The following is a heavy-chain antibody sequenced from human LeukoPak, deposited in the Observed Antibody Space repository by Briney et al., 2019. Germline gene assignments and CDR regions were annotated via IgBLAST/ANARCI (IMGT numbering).Heavy chain of an antibody. CDR3: AGRCRSSWYYFDY. CDR1: GYSFTTYW. D-gene: IGHD6-13*01. V-gene: IGHV5-51*01. J-gene: IGHJ4*02. CDR2: IYPGDSDT. Sequence: GESLKISCKTSGYSFTTYWIGLVPQIPGKSLEGMGIIYPGDSDTRYSPSVQGQVTISTDESISTAYLQWSSLKASDSAMYYCAGRCRSSWYYFDYWGQGTLVTVSS.